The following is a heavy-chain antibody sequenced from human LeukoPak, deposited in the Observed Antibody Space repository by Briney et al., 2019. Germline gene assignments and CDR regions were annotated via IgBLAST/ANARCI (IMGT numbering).Heavy chain of an antibody. D-gene: IGHD1-26*01. J-gene: IGHJ4*02. CDR2: ISYYGSNK. V-gene: IGHV3-30*01. Sequence: GGSLRLSCAASGFTFSIYAMHWVRQAPGKGLEGVAVISYYGSNKYYADSVKGRFTISRDNSKNTLYLQMNSLRAEDTAVYYCARDLQEGALDYWGQGTLVTVSS. CDR3: ARDLQEGALDY. CDR1: GFTFSIYA.